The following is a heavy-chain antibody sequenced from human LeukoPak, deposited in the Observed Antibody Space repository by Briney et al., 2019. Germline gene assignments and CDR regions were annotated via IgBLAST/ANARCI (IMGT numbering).Heavy chain of an antibody. D-gene: IGHD1-26*01. CDR3: ARAYSGSYYLDFQH. V-gene: IGHV1-2*02. Sequence: GASVKVSCKASGYTFTGYYMHWVRQAPGQGLEWMGWINPNSGGTNYAQKFQGRVTMTRDTSISTAYMELSSLRSDDTAVYYCARAYSGSYYLDFQHWGQGTLVTVFS. J-gene: IGHJ1*01. CDR1: GYTFTGYY. CDR2: INPNSGGT.